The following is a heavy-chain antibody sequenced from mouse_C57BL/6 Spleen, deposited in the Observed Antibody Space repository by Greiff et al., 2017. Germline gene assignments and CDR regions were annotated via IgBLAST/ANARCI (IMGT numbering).Heavy chain of an antibody. CDR2: IYPGDGDT. V-gene: IGHV1-82*01. Sequence: QVQLKQSGPELVKPGASVKISCTASGYAFSSSWMNWVKQRPGKGLEWIGRIYPGDGDTNYNGKFKGKATLTADKSSSTAYMQISSLTSEDSAVYFCARFAYYSNYYAMDYWGQGTSVTVSS. CDR3: ARFAYYSNYYAMDY. D-gene: IGHD2-5*01. J-gene: IGHJ4*01. CDR1: GYAFSSSW.